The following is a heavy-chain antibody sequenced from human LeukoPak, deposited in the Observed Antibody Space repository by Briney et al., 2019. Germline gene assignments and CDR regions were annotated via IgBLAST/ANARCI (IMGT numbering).Heavy chain of an antibody. Sequence: SQTLSLTCTVSGGSISSGSYYWSWIRQPAGKGLEWIGRIYTSGSTNYNPSLKSRVTISVDTSKNQFSLKLSSVTAADTAVYYCARVMVRGRGYYYYYMDVWGKGTTVTISS. V-gene: IGHV4-61*02. D-gene: IGHD3-10*01. CDR3: ARVMVRGRGYYYYYMDV. J-gene: IGHJ6*03. CDR1: GGSISSGSYY. CDR2: IYTSGST.